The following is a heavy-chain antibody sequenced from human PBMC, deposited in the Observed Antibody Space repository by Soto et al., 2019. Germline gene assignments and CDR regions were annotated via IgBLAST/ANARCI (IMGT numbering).Heavy chain of an antibody. CDR2: ISYSGST. D-gene: IGHD1-26*01. J-gene: IGHJ4*02. Sequence: PSETLSLTCTVPGDPISSYFWTWIRQSPGKGLEWIGYISYSGSTNYNPPLKSRVTISIDTSKNQFSLMLESVTAADTAVYYCARGVGARSSNLDYWVQGLLVTVSS. CDR3: ARGVGARSSNLDY. V-gene: IGHV4-59*01. CDR1: GDPISSYF.